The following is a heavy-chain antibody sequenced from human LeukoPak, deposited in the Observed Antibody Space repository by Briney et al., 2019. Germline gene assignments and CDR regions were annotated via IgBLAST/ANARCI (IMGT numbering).Heavy chain of an antibody. Sequence: PGGSLRLSCSASGFTFSSYAMHWVRQAPGKGLVWVAVISYDGSNKYYADSVKGRFTISRDNSKNTLYLQMNSLRAEDTVVYYGARDWNNYYDSRGYSYYFDYWGQGTLVTVSS. CDR1: GFTFSSYA. V-gene: IGHV3-30*01. CDR3: ARDWNNYYDSRGYSYYFDY. CDR2: ISYDGSNK. J-gene: IGHJ4*02. D-gene: IGHD3-22*01.